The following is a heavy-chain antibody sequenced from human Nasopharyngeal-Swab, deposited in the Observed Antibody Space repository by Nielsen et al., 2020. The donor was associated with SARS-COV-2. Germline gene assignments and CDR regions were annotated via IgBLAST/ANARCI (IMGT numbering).Heavy chain of an antibody. V-gene: IGHV3-53*01. CDR2: IYSGGNT. CDR3: ARGAITMVRGVIGTNAFDI. J-gene: IGHJ3*02. Sequence: GGSLRLSCAASGFTVSSNYMSWVRQAPGKGLEWVSVIYSGGNTNYADSVKGRFTISRDNSKDTLYLQMNSLRAEDTAVYYCARGAITMVRGVIGTNAFDIWGQGTMVTVPS. D-gene: IGHD3-10*01. CDR1: GFTVSSNY.